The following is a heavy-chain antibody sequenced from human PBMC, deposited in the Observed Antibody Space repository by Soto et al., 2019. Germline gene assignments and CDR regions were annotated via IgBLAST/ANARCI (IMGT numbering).Heavy chain of an antibody. D-gene: IGHD6-19*01. J-gene: IGHJ4*02. CDR1: GYPFTTYY. Sequence: QVQLVQSGAEVKKTGASVKVSCKASGYPFTTYYMHWVRQAPGQGLEWMGMINPSGGGTTYAQKFQGRVTVTSDTSTNTVYIELTSLTSEDTALYYCGRGSGWYSDYWGQGTLVSVSS. V-gene: IGHV1-46*01. CDR3: GRGSGWYSDY. CDR2: INPSGGGT.